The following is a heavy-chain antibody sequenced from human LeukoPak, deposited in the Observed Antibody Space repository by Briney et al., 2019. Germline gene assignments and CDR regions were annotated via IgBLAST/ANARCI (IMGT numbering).Heavy chain of an antibody. CDR3: ARESLWSGDYDSSGSERDY. V-gene: IGHV1-69*04. Sequence: SVKVSCKASGGTFSSYAISWVRQAPGQGLEWMGRIIPILDIANYAQKFQGRVTITADKSTSTAYMELSSLRPEDTAVYYCARESLWSGDYDSSGSERDYWGQGTLVTVSS. J-gene: IGHJ4*02. CDR1: GGTFSSYA. CDR2: IIPILDIA. D-gene: IGHD3-22*01.